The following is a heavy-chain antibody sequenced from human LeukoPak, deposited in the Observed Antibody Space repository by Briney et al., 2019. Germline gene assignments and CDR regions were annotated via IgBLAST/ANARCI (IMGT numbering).Heavy chain of an antibody. J-gene: IGHJ4*02. CDR1: GGTFSSYA. CDR3: TRETSSRYFDY. CDR2: IIPILGIA. Sequence: SVKVPCKASGGTFSSYAISWVRQAPGQGLEWMGRIIPILGIANYAQKFQGRVTITADKSTSTAYMELSSLRSEDTAVYYCTRETSSRYFDYWGQGTLVTVSS. V-gene: IGHV1-69*04.